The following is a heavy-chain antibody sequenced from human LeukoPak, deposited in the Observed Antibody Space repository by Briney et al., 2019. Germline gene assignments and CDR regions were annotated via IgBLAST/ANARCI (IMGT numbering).Heavy chain of an antibody. CDR2: IKQDGSEK. CDR3: ATGEYQAPFDY. Sequence: PGGSLRLSCAASGFTFSNYWMSWVRQAPGKGLEWVANIKQDGSEKYYVDSVKGRFTISRDNAKNSLYLQMNSLRAEDTAVYYCATGEYQAPFDYWGQGTLVTVSS. CDR1: GFTFSNYW. V-gene: IGHV3-7*01. J-gene: IGHJ4*02. D-gene: IGHD2-2*01.